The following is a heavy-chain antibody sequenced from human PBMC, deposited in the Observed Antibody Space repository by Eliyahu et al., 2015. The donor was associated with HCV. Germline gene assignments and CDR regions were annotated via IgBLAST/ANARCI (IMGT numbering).Heavy chain of an antibody. D-gene: IGHD6-13*01. CDR1: XFXFSNYW. CDR2: IDQDGSEE. CDR3: ARGPYSSSWYTVGDY. Sequence: EVQLAESGGGLVQPGGSLRLSCSASXFXFSNYWMSWVRQAPGKGLEVVANIDQDGSEEYYVDAVKGRATISRDNAKNSLFLQVNSLRAEDTAVYYCARGPYSSSWYTVGDYWGQGTLVTVSS. J-gene: IGHJ4*02. V-gene: IGHV3-7*01.